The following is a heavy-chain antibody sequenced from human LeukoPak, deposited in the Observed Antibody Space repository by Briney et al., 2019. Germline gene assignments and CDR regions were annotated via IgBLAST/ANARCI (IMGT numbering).Heavy chain of an antibody. V-gene: IGHV3-30*04. J-gene: IGHJ3*02. D-gene: IGHD3-22*01. CDR1: GFTFSSYA. CDR3: ARDYYDSSGYYPTRLDAFDI. CDR2: ISYDGSNK. Sequence: GGSLRLSCAASGFTFSSYAMHWVRQAPGKGLEWVAVISYDGSNKYYADSVKGRFTISRDNSKNTLYLQMNSLRAEDTAVYYCARDYYDSSGYYPTRLDAFDIWGQGTMVTVSS.